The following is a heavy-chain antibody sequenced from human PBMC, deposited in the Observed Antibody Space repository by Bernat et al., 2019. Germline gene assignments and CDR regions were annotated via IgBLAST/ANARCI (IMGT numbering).Heavy chain of an antibody. CDR2: ISHGSRVI. Sequence: EAQLVESGGGLVQPGGSLRLSCAASGFSFSSYSMSWVRQAPGKGLEFVAYISHGSRVIYYADSVKGRFTISRDNSKNTLYLQMNSLRAEDTAVYYCAKDPASVWYSGSGDFDYWGQGTLVTVSS. CDR3: AKDPASVWYSGSGDFDY. V-gene: IGHV3-48*01. J-gene: IGHJ4*02. D-gene: IGHD1-26*01. CDR1: GFSFSSYS.